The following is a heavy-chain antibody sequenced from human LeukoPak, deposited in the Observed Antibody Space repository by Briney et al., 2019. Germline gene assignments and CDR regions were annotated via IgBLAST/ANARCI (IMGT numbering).Heavy chain of an antibody. V-gene: IGHV1-18*01. CDR3: ARESHFSGSFPFDY. CDR1: GYTFTSYG. J-gene: IGHJ4*02. Sequence: GASVKVSCKAYGYTFTSYGISWVRQAPGQGLEWMGWISAYNGNTNYAQKLQGRVTMTKDTSTSTASMELRSLRSDDTAVYYCARESHFSGSFPFDYWGQGTLVTVSS. D-gene: IGHD1-26*01. CDR2: ISAYNGNT.